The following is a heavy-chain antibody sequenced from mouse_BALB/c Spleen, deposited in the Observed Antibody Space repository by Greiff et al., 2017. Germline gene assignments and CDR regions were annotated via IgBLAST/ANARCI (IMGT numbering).Heavy chain of an antibody. V-gene: IGHV1-7*01. CDR1: GYTFTSYW. CDR2: INPSTGYT. Sequence: QVQLKESGAELAKPGASVKMSCKASGYTFTSYWMHWVKQRPGQGLEWIGYINPSTGYTEYNQKFKDKATLTADKSSSTAYMQLSSLTSEDSAVYYCARGEEAYAMDYWGQGTSVTVSS. J-gene: IGHJ4*01. CDR3: ARGEEAYAMDY.